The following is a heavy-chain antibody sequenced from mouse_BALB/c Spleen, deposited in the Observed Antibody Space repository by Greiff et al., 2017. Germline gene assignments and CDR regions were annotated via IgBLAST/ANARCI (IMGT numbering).Heavy chain of an antibody. D-gene: IGHD1-2*01. CDR1: GYTFTDYA. CDR3: ARGYYGFFAY. J-gene: IGHJ3*01. CDR2: ISTYYGDA. Sequence: QVQLQQSGAELVRPGVSVKISCKGSGYTFTDYAMHWVKQSHAKSLEWIGVISTYYGDASYNQKFKGKATMTVDKSSSTAYMELARLTSEDSSIYYCARGYYGFFAYWGQGTLVTVSA. V-gene: IGHV1S137*01.